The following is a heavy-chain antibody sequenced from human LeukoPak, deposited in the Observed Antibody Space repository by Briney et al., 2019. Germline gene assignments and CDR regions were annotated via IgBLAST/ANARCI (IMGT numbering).Heavy chain of an antibody. Sequence: ASVNVSCKASGYTFTSYGISWVRQAPGQGLEWMGWISAYNGNTNYARKLQGRVTMTTDTSTSTAYMELRSLRSDDTAVYYCARDGPYDFWSGYGYYYYGMDVWGQGTTVTVSS. CDR1: GYTFTSYG. V-gene: IGHV1-18*01. J-gene: IGHJ6*02. CDR3: ARDGPYDFWSGYGYYYYGMDV. CDR2: ISAYNGNT. D-gene: IGHD3-3*01.